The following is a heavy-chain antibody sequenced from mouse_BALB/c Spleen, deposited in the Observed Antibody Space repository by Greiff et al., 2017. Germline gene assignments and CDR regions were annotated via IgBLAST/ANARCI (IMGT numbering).Heavy chain of an antibody. J-gene: IGHJ4*01. CDR2: ISSGGST. D-gene: IGHD1-1*02. CDR1: GFTFSSYA. V-gene: IGHV5-6-5*01. Sequence: EVQVVESGGGLVKPGGSLKLSCAASGFTFSSYAMSWVRQTPEKRLEWVASISSGGSTYYPDSVKGRFTISRDNARNILYLQMSSLRSEDTAMYYCARGQDYGRGYYAMDYWGQGTSVTVSS. CDR3: ARGQDYGRGYYAMDY.